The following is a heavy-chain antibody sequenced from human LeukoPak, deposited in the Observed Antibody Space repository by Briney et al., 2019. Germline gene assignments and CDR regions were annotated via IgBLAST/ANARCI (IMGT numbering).Heavy chain of an antibody. J-gene: IGHJ6*03. CDR1: GYTFTGYY. Sequence: ASVTVSCKASGYTFTGYYMHWVRQAPGQGLEWMGWINPNSGGTNYAQKFQGRVTMTRDTSISTAYMELSRLRSDDTAVYYCARDRPGTTGAYYYYYMDVWGKGTTVTVSS. CDR2: INPNSGGT. D-gene: IGHD1-7*01. V-gene: IGHV1-2*02. CDR3: ARDRPGTTGAYYYYYMDV.